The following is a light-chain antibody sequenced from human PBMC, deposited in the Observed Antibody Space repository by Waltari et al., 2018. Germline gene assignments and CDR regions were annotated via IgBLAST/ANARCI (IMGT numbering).Light chain of an antibody. J-gene: IGKJ2*01. CDR3: QQGYRTPYT. V-gene: IGKV1-39*01. CDR2: AAS. CDR1: QTISTY. Sequence: DIQMTQSPSSLSASVGDRVTITCRARQTISTYLNWYQLKPGKAPKLLIYAASSLQSGVPSRISGSGSGTDFTLTISCLQPEDFATYYCQQGYRTPYTFGQGTNLDIK.